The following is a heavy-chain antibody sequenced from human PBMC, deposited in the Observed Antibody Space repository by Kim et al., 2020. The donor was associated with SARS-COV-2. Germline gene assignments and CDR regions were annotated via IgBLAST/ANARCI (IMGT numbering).Heavy chain of an antibody. Sequence: SETLSLTCTVSGGYISTADYYWSWIRQPPGKGLEWIGYIYYTGKTDYNPSLQSRFIISFDTSKNQFSLKVTSVTAADTAVYYCLAMSPNYHHYGMDVWGQGTTVTVSS. V-gene: IGHV4-30-4*01. CDR1: GGYISTADYY. CDR3: LAMSPNYHHYGMDV. CDR2: IYYTGKT. J-gene: IGHJ6*02.